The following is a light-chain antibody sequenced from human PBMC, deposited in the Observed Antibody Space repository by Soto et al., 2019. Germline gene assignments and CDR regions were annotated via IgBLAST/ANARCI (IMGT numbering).Light chain of an antibody. CDR3: QQYNSYSWT. Sequence: EIVMTQSPGTLSLSPGDRATISCTAFQIVVTXTASQKXQRASQSVGSNLAWHQQKPGQAPSLLIYAASTRATGVPDRFSGSGSGAEFTLTISSLQSEDFATYYCQQYNSYSWTFGQGTKVDIK. V-gene: IGKV3-15*01. CDR2: AAS. J-gene: IGKJ1*01. CDR1: QSVGSN.